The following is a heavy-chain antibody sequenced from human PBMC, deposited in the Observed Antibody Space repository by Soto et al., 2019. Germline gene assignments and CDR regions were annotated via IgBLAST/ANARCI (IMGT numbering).Heavy chain of an antibody. CDR2: IYYSGST. D-gene: IGHD5-18*01. Sequence: QVQLQESGPGLVKPSQTLSLTCTVSGGSISSGNYYWSWIRQPPGKGLEWIGYIYYSGSTYYNPSLESRVTVSIDTPRNQFSLKLSSVTAADTAVYYCARQRGYRYGLIDSWGQGTLVTVSS. CDR1: GGSISSGNYY. J-gene: IGHJ4*02. V-gene: IGHV4-30-4*01. CDR3: ARQRGYRYGLIDS.